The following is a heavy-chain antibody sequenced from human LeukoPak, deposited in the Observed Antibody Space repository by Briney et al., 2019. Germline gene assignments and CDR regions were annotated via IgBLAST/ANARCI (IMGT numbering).Heavy chain of an antibody. CDR2: IWYDGSHK. J-gene: IGHJ4*02. CDR1: GFTFSSYA. CDR3: ARDLLLWFGELSGDSDY. D-gene: IGHD3-10*01. Sequence: GRSLRLSCAASGFTFSSYAMHWVRQAPGKGLEWVADIWYDGSHKYYADSVKGRFTISRDNSKNTLHLQMNSLRAEDTAVYYCARDLLLWFGELSGDSDYWGQGTLVTVSS. V-gene: IGHV3-33*08.